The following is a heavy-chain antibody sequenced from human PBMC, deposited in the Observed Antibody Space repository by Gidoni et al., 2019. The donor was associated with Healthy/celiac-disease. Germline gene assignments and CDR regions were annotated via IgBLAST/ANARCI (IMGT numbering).Heavy chain of an antibody. CDR1: GFTFRDYY. CDR3: ARVGAIGSSYNWFDS. Sequence: QVQLVESGGGLVKPGGSLRLSCAASGFTFRDYYMSWIRQAPGKGLEWVSYISSSSSYTNYADSVKGRFTISRDNAKNSLYLQMNSLRAEDTAVYYCARVGAIGSSYNWFDSWGQGTLVTVSS. J-gene: IGHJ5*01. D-gene: IGHD6-6*01. V-gene: IGHV3-11*05. CDR2: ISSSSSYT.